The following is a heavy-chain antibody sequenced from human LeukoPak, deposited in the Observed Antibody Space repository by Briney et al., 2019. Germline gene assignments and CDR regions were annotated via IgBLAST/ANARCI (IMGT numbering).Heavy chain of an antibody. Sequence: TGGSLRLSCAASGFTVSSNYMSWIRQPPGKGLEWIGYISYSGTTNYNPSLKSRVTISVDTSKNQFSLKLSSVTAADTAVYYCAGDILTGPPGGYYYYGMDVWGQGTTVTVSS. CDR2: ISYSGTT. CDR1: GFTVSSNY. J-gene: IGHJ6*02. D-gene: IGHD3-9*01. CDR3: AGDILTGPPGGYYYYGMDV. V-gene: IGHV4-59*08.